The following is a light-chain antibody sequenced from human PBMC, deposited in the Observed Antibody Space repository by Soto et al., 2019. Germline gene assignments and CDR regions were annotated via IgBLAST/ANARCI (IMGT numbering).Light chain of an antibody. J-gene: IGLJ1*01. CDR1: SGDVGGYNY. CDR2: EVG. Sequence: QSVLTQPASVSGSPGQSITISCTGTSGDVGGYNYVCWYQQRPGKAPKLMIYEVGNRPSGVSRRFSGSKSGNTASLTISGLQTEDEADYYCSSYTGGSTLYVFGTGTKVTVL. V-gene: IGLV2-14*01. CDR3: SSYTGGSTLYV.